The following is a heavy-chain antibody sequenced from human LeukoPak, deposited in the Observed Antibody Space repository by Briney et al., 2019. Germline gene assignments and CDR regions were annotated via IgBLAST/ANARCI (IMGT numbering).Heavy chain of an antibody. D-gene: IGHD7-27*01. Sequence: RASETLSLTCAVSGGSISSGGYSWTWIRQPPGKGLGWIGSISHSGPTSYSPSLKSRVTISVDTSKNQFSLKLTSVTAADAAVYYCARLGPHLDFWGQGALVTVSS. CDR1: GGSISSGGYS. CDR3: ARLGPHLDF. J-gene: IGHJ4*02. V-gene: IGHV4-30-2*01. CDR2: ISHSGPT.